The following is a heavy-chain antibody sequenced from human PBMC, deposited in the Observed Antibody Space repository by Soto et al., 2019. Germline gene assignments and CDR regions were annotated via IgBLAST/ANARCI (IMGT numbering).Heavy chain of an antibody. CDR3: ARADSHGWSFDY. J-gene: IGHJ4*02. CDR2: IIPILGIA. V-gene: IGHV1-69*02. CDR1: GGTFSSYT. Sequence: SVKVSCKASGGTFSSYTISWVRQAPGQGLEWMGRIIPILGIANYAQKFQGRVTITADKSTSTAYMELSSLRSEDTAVYYCARADSHGWSFDYWGQGTLVTVSS. D-gene: IGHD6-19*01.